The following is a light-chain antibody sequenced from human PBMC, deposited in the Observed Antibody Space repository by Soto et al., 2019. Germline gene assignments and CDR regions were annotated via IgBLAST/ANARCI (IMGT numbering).Light chain of an antibody. CDR3: QKYNSAPWT. V-gene: IGKV1-27*01. Sequence: DIQMTQSPSSLSASVGDRVTITCRASQVIDNYLAWYQQQPGKVPRLLIYAGSVLQAGVPPRFTGSGSGTDLTPTISSLQPEDVATYFCQKYNSAPWTFGQGTKVEIK. J-gene: IGKJ1*01. CDR1: QVIDNY. CDR2: AGS.